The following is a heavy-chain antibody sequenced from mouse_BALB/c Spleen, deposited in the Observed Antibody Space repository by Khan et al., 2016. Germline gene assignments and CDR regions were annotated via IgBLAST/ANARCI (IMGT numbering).Heavy chain of an antibody. Sequence: QVQLQQSGPELVKPGASVRISCKASGYTFTTFYIHWLKQRPGQGLEWIGWIYPGNINTKYNENFKDKATLTADKSARTAYMQLISLTSDDSSVYFCARGYYEWYFDVWGAGTTVTVSS. J-gene: IGHJ1*01. CDR2: IYPGNINT. D-gene: IGHD2-4*01. V-gene: IGHV1S56*01. CDR3: ARGYYEWYFDV. CDR1: GYTFTTFY.